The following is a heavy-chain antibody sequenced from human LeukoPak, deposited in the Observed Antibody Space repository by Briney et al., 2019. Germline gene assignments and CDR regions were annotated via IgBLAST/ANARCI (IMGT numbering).Heavy chain of an antibody. D-gene: IGHD3-22*01. Sequence: SVKVSCKASGGTFSSYAISWVRQAPGQGLEWMGGIIPIFGTANYAQKFQGRVTITADESTSTAYMELSSLRSEDTAVYYCARGNSYYYDSSGYQPYSWFDPWGQGTLVTVSS. V-gene: IGHV1-69*13. CDR3: ARGNSYYYDSSGYQPYSWFDP. J-gene: IGHJ5*02. CDR1: GGTFSSYA. CDR2: IIPIFGTA.